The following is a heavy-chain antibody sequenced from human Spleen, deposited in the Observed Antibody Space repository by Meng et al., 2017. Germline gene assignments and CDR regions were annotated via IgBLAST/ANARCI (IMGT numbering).Heavy chain of an antibody. V-gene: IGHV3-21*01. Sequence: GESLKISCAASGFTFNTYSMNWVRQAPGKGLEWVSSISGSSTYIYYADPVKGRFTISRDNAKNSLYLQMNSLRAEDTAVYYCARDPSALDIWGQGPMVPVSS. CDR2: ISGSSTYI. CDR3: ARDPSALDI. CDR1: GFTFNTYS. J-gene: IGHJ3*02.